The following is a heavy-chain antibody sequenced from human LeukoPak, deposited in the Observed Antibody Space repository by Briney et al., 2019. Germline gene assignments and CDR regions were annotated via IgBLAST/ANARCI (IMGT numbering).Heavy chain of an antibody. Sequence: GGSLRLSCAAPGFTFSSYWMHWVRQAPGKGPVWVSGTNSDGSTTAYADSVKGRFTISRDNAKNTLYLQLNSLRAEDTAVYYCATNIVGPTLDYWGQGTLVTVSS. D-gene: IGHD1-26*01. V-gene: IGHV3-74*01. CDR2: TNSDGSTT. CDR3: ATNIVGPTLDY. CDR1: GFTFSSYW. J-gene: IGHJ4*02.